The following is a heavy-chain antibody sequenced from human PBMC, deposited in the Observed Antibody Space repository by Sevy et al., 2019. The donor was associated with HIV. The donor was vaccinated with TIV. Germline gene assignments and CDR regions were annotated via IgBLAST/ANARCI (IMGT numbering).Heavy chain of an antibody. D-gene: IGHD5-18*01. CDR2: INPNSGGT. Sequence: ASVKVSCKASGYTFTGYYMHWVRQAPGQGLEWMGRINPNSGGTNYAQKFQGRVTMTRDTSISTAYMELSRLRSDDTAVYYCARGQYSYGYWREFDYWGQGTLVTVSS. V-gene: IGHV1-2*06. CDR3: ARGQYSYGYWREFDY. J-gene: IGHJ4*02. CDR1: GYTFTGYY.